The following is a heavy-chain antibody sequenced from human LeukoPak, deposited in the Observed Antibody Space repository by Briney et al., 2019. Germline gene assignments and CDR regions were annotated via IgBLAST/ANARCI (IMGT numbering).Heavy chain of an antibody. V-gene: IGHV3-15*01. Sequence: GGSLRLSCAASGFTFSNAWMSWVRQAPGKGLEWVGRIKSKTDGGTTDYAAPVKGRFTISRDDSKNTLYLQMNSLKTEDTAVYYRTTDWIDYYGSGSYSSKRNNDYWGQGTLVTVSS. J-gene: IGHJ4*02. CDR3: TTDWIDYYGSGSYSSKRNNDY. CDR1: GFTFSNAW. D-gene: IGHD3-10*01. CDR2: IKSKTDGGTT.